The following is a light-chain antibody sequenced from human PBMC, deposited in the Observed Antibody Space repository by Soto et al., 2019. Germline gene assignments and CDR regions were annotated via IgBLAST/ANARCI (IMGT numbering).Light chain of an antibody. J-gene: IGLJ1*01. V-gene: IGLV1-40*01. Sequence: QSVLTQPPSVSGAPGQRVTISCTGRSSNIGAGYDVHWYQQFPGTAPKLLIYGNINRPSGVPDRFSGSKSGTSASLAITGLQAEDEADYYCQSYDTSLSGSYVFGTGTKLTVL. CDR1: SSNIGAGYD. CDR3: QSYDTSLSGSYV. CDR2: GNI.